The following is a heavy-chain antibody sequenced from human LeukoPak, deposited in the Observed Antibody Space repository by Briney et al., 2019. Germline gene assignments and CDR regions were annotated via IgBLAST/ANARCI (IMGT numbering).Heavy chain of an antibody. CDR3: ARDRGGSYPAMFYFDY. Sequence: GASVKVSCKASGYTFTSYAMHWVRQAPGQRLEWMGWINAGNGNTKYSQKFQGRVTITRDTSASTAYMELSSLRSEDTAVYYCARDRGGSYPAMFYFDYWGQGTLVTVSS. D-gene: IGHD1-26*01. V-gene: IGHV1-3*01. CDR1: GYTFTSYA. J-gene: IGHJ4*02. CDR2: INAGNGNT.